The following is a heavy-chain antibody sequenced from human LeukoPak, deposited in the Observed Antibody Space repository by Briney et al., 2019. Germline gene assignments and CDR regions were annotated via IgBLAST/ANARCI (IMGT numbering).Heavy chain of an antibody. V-gene: IGHV1-2*02. CDR2: LDPKSGGT. D-gene: IGHD6-19*01. J-gene: IGHJ4*02. Sequence: ASVKVSCKASGYTFTDYYMHWVRQAPGQGPEWMGWLDPKSGGTKYAQRFQGRVTMTWDTPISTAYMDLARLRSDDTAVYYCAVGLDIAMPGKVPTGWGQGTLVTVSS. CDR1: GYTFTDYY. CDR3: AVGLDIAMPGKVPTG.